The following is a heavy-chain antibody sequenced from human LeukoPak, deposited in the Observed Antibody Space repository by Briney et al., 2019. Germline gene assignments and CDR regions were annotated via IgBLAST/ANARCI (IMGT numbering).Heavy chain of an antibody. Sequence: PGGSLRLSCAASGFTFSSYAMSWVRQAPGKGLEWVSAISGSGGSTYYADSVKGRFTISRDNSKNTLYLQMNSLRAEDTAVYYCANPGVPLWFYGHSVKEKDYYYYGMDVWGQGTTVTVSS. V-gene: IGHV3-23*01. CDR1: GFTFSSYA. CDR3: ANPGVPLWFYGHSVKEKDYYYYGMDV. J-gene: IGHJ6*02. D-gene: IGHD3-10*01. CDR2: ISGSGGST.